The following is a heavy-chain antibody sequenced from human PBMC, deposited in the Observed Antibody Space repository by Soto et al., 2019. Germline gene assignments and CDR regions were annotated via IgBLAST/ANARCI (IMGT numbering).Heavy chain of an antibody. CDR2: IYYSGST. D-gene: IGHD6-13*01. V-gene: IGHV4-59*12. CDR3: ARAGVSSSLVDYYYYMDV. J-gene: IGHJ6*03. Sequence: PSETLSLTCTVSGGSISSYYWSWIRQPPGKELEWIGYIYYSGSTNYNPSLKSRVTISVDTSKNQFSLKLSSVTAADTAVYYCARAGVSSSLVDYYYYMDVWGKGTKV. CDR1: GGSISSYY.